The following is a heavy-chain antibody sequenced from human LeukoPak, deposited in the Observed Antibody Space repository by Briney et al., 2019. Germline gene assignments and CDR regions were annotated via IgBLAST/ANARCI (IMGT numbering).Heavy chain of an antibody. V-gene: IGHV3-48*02. CDR1: GFTFSNYN. CDR3: ARVPLYDRSGYYFDY. D-gene: IGHD3-22*01. CDR2: VSTSGRAI. J-gene: IGHJ4*02. Sequence: GGTLTLSCAASGFTFSNYNMNWVRQAPGKGLEWESYVSTSGRAIFYADSVKGRCTISRDNAKNSLFLQMNSLRDEDTAVYYCARVPLYDRSGYYFDYWGLGTLVTVSS.